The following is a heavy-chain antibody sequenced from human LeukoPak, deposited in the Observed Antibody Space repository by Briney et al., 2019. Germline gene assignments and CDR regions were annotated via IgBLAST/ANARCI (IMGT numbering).Heavy chain of an antibody. V-gene: IGHV3-23*01. CDR3: AKGLREKTYTGPLNYYSYY. Sequence: GGSLRLSCTVSGFIFSTYAMSWVRQAPGKGLEWVSGISGSGVTTFYAESVKGRFTVSRDKSKNMVFLHMNSLTAEDTASYYCAKGLREKTYTGPLNYYSYY. D-gene: IGHD1-26*01. CDR2: ISGSGVTT. CDR1: GFIFSTYA. J-gene: IGHJ6*01.